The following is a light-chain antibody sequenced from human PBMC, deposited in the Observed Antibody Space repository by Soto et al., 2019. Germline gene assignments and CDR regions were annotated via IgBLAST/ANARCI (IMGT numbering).Light chain of an antibody. CDR2: EVS. CDR3: CADAGRSTYV. Sequence: QSVLTQPASVSGSPGQSITISCTRTSSDVGSYNFVSWYQQHPGKVPKVMIYEVSKRPSGVSDRFSGSKSGNTASLTISGLQAEDEADYYCCADAGRSTYVFGTGTKATV. CDR1: SSDVGSYNF. V-gene: IGLV2-23*02. J-gene: IGLJ1*01.